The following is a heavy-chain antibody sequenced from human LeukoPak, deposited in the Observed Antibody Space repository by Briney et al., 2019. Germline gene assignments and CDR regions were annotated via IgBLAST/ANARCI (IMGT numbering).Heavy chain of an antibody. CDR3: ATARYDILTGYWFDP. V-gene: IGHV4-38-2*01. CDR2: IYHSGST. CDR1: GYSISSGYY. Sequence: PSETLSLTCAVSGYSISSGYYWGWIRQPPGKGLEWIGSIYHSGSTYYNPSLKGRVTISVDTSKNQFSLKLSSVTAADTAVYYCATARYDILTGYWFDPLGLVTLVIVSS. J-gene: IGHJ5*02. D-gene: IGHD3-9*01.